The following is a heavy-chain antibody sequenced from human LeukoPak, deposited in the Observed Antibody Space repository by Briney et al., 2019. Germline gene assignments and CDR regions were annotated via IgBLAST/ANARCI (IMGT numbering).Heavy chain of an antibody. CDR2: IYYSGST. J-gene: IGHJ6*02. V-gene: IGHV4-39*07. CDR1: GGSISSSSYY. Sequence: SETLSLTCTVSGGSISSSSYYWGWIRQPPGKGLEWIGSIYYSGSTYYNPSLKSRVTISVDTSKNQFSLKLSSVTAADTAVYYCARASQGYYYGMDVWGQGTTVTVSS. CDR3: ARASQGYYYGMDV.